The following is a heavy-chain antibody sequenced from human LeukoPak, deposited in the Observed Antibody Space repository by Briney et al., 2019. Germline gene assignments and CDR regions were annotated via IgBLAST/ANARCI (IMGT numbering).Heavy chain of an antibody. CDR3: AREGIAAM. V-gene: IGHV4-31*03. CDR2: IYYSGST. D-gene: IGHD6-13*01. J-gene: IGHJ4*02. Sequence: SETLSLTCTVSGGSISSGGYYWSWVRQHPGTGLEWIGYIYYSGSTYYNPSLKSRVTISVDTSKNQFSLKLSSVTAADTAVYYCAREGIAAMWGQGTLVTVSS. CDR1: GGSISSGGYY.